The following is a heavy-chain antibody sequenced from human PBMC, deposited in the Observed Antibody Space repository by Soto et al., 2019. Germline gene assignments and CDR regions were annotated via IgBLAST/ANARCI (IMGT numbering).Heavy chain of an antibody. CDR2: IYYSGST. J-gene: IGHJ5*02. Sequence: SETLSLTCTVSGGSISSSSYYWGWIRQPPGKGLEWIGSIYYSGSTYYNPSLKSRVTISVDTSKNQFSLKLSSVTAADTAVYYCARYYIAVAGTTAGWFDPWGQGTLVTVSS. V-gene: IGHV4-39*01. CDR3: ARYYIAVAGTTAGWFDP. CDR1: GGSISSSSYY. D-gene: IGHD6-19*01.